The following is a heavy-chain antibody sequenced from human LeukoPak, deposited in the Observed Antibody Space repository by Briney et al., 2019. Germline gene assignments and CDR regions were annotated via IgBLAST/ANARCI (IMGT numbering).Heavy chain of an antibody. D-gene: IGHD1-14*01. CDR3: ARGLSSRNPDAFDI. J-gene: IGHJ3*02. Sequence: ASVKVSCKASGYTFTGYYMHWVRQAPGQGLEWMGWINPNSGGTNYAQKFQGRVTMTRDTSISTAYMELSRLRSDDTAVYYCARGLSSRNPDAFDIWGQGTMVTVSS. CDR1: GYTFTGYY. CDR2: INPNSGGT. V-gene: IGHV1-2*02.